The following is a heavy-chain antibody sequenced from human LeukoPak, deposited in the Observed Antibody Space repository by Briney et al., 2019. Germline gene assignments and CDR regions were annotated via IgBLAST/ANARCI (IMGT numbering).Heavy chain of an antibody. CDR1: GFTFSTYA. V-gene: IGHV3-23*01. CDR2: INSGGST. J-gene: IGHJ3*02. CDR3: AKDTSMVRGVIDDAFDI. D-gene: IGHD3-10*01. Sequence: GGSLRLSCAASGFTFSTYAMSWVRQAPGKGLEWVSAINSGGSTYYADSLKGRFTISRDNSKNTLYLQMNSLRAEDTAVYYCAKDTSMVRGVIDDAFDIWGQGTMVTVSS.